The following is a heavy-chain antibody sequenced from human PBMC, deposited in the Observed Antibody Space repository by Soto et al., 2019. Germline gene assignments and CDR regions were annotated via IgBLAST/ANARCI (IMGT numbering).Heavy chain of an antibody. CDR1: GYGFTTYG. J-gene: IGHJ4*02. CDR2: ISAHNGNT. Sequence: QIHLVQSGAEVKKPGASVKVSCKGSGYGFTTYGITWVRQAPGQGLEWMAWISAHNGNTNYAQKRQGRVTVTRDTSTSPAYMELRSRRSVDTAVYYCARGRYGDYWGQGALVTVSS. V-gene: IGHV1-18*01. D-gene: IGHD1-1*01. CDR3: ARGRYGDY.